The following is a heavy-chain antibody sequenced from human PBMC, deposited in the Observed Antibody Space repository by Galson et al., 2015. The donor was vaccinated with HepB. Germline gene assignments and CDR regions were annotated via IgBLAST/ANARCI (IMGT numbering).Heavy chain of an antibody. J-gene: IGHJ4*02. CDR3: ARDRRYFDY. V-gene: IGHV3-7*03. Sequence: SLRLSCAASGFTFKNYWVTWVRQAPGKGLEWVANINQDGSDKYYVDFVKGRFTISRDNAKNSLYLQMNSLRVDDTAVYYCARDRRYFDYWGQGTLVTVSS. CDR1: GFTFKNYW. CDR2: INQDGSDK.